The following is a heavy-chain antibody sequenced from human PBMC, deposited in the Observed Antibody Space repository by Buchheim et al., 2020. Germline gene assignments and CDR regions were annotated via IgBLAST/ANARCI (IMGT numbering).Heavy chain of an antibody. CDR3: ARGAALDY. J-gene: IGHJ4*02. CDR2: IWFDGIHK. CDR1: GFAFKTYG. D-gene: IGHD2-15*01. V-gene: IGHV3-33*01. Sequence: QVQLVESGGGVVQPGGSLRLSCAASGFAFKTYGMHWVRQAPGKGLEWVAFIWFDGIHKYYADSVKGRFTISRDNAKNSLYLQMNSLRAEDTAVYYCARGAALDYWGQGTL.